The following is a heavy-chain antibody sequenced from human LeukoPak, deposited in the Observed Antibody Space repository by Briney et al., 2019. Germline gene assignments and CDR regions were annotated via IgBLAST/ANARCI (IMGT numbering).Heavy chain of an antibody. CDR3: ARHMGRGGYSYAFDI. CDR2: IISIFGTA. D-gene: IGHD5-18*01. CDR1: GGTFSNYA. V-gene: IGHV1-69*06. Sequence: ASVKVSCKASGGTFSNYAISWVRQAPGQGLEWMGGIISIFGTANFAQKFQGRDTITADKSTSTAYMELSSLRSEDTAVYYCARHMGRGGYSYAFDIWGQGTMVTVSS. J-gene: IGHJ3*02.